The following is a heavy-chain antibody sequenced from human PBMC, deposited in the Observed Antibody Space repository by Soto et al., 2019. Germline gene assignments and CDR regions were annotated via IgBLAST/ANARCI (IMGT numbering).Heavy chain of an antibody. J-gene: IGHJ4*02. CDR3: ARVRGGGPFDD. D-gene: IGHD1-26*01. CDR1: GGSISSGGYY. V-gene: IGHV4-31*03. CDR2: IYYSGSI. Sequence: SETLSLTCTVSGGSISSGGYYWSWIRQHPGKGLEWIGYIYYSGSIYYNPSLKSRVTISVDTSKNQFSLKLTSVTAADTAVYYCARVRGGGPFDDRGQGTLVTVSS.